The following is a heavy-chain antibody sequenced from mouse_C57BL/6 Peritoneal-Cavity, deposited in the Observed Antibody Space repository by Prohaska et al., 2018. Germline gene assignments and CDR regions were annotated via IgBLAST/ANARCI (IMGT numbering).Heavy chain of an antibody. J-gene: IGHJ1*03. Sequence: EVQLLETGGGLVQPGGSRGLSCEGSGFTFSGFWMSWVRQTHGKTLEWIGDINCEGRAINYAPSIKDRFTIFRDNDKSTLYLQMSNVRSEDTATYFCMRYGNYWYFDVWGTGTTVTVSS. CDR3: MRYGNYWYFDV. D-gene: IGHD2-1*01. CDR2: INCEGRAI. V-gene: IGHV11-2*01. CDR1: GFTFSGFW.